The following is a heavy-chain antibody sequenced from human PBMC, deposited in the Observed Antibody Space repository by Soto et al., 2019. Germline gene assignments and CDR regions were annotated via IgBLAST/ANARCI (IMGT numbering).Heavy chain of an antibody. J-gene: IGHJ3*01. CDR2: LAWDGGSI. Sequence: EVQLVESGGGLVQPGRSLRLSCAASGFTFDAYPMHWVRQAPGKGLEWVAGLAWDGGSIEYVDSVEGRFPISRDNAKNSLYLQMSSLRDEDTALYYCVRDDAIDLWGQGTQVTVSS. CDR1: GFTFDAYP. V-gene: IGHV3-9*01. CDR3: VRDDAIDL.